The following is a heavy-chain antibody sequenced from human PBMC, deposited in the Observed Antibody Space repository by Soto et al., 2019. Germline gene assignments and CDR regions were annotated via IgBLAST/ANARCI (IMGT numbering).Heavy chain of an antibody. CDR3: AREGIFGVVIYYYYGMDV. J-gene: IGHJ6*02. D-gene: IGHD3-3*01. V-gene: IGHV1-18*01. CDR2: IGAYNGNT. CDR1: GYTFTSYG. Sequence: ASVKVSCKASGYTFTSYGISWVRQAPGQGLEWMGWIGAYNGNTNYAQKLQGRVTMTTDTSTSTAYMELRSLRSDDTAVYYCAREGIFGVVIYYYYGMDVWGQGTTVTVSS.